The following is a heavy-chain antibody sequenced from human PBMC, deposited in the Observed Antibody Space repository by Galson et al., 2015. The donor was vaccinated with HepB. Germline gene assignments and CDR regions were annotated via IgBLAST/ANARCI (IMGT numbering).Heavy chain of an antibody. CDR3: ARDGPYHFESTGFY. CDR2: IKGDGRET. CDR1: GFTFSNYW. J-gene: IGHJ2*01. Sequence: SLRLSCAPSGFTFSNYWMTWVHHIPGKRLEWVANIKGDGRETYYADSVRGRLTIARDNVKESLFLEMNSLRAEDTDVYYCARDGPYHFESTGFYWGRGTLVSVSS. D-gene: IGHD3-22*01. V-gene: IGHV3-7*01.